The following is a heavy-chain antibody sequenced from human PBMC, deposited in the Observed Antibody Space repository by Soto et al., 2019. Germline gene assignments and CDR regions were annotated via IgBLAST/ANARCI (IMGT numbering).Heavy chain of an antibody. CDR1: GFTFSSYW. V-gene: IGHV3-74*01. D-gene: IGHD5-18*01. Sequence: GGSLRLSCAASGFTFSSYWMHWVRQAPGKGLVWVSRINSDGSSTSYADSVKGRFTISRDNAKNTRYLQMNSLRAEDTAVYYCARGPRLGRIQLWFPTTDYGMDVWGQGTTVTVSS. J-gene: IGHJ6*02. CDR3: ARGPRLGRIQLWFPTTDYGMDV. CDR2: INSDGSST.